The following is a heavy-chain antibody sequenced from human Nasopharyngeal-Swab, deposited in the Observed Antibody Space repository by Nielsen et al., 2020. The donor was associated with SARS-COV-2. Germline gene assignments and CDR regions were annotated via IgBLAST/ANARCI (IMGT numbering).Heavy chain of an antibody. V-gene: IGHV5-51*01. D-gene: IGHD5-12*01. J-gene: IGHJ6*02. Sequence: GAFLKISCKGSGYSFTSYWIAWVRQMPGKGLEWMRIIYPSDSDTRYSPSFQGKVTISADKSISTAYLQWSSLKASDTAMYYCVRPEGVATSFKYYFQYGMDVWGQGTMVTVPS. CDR1: GYSFTSYW. CDR2: IYPSDSDT. CDR3: VRPEGVATSFKYYFQYGMDV.